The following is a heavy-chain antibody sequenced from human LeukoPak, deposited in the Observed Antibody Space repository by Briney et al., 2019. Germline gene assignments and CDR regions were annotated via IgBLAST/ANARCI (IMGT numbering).Heavy chain of an antibody. J-gene: IGHJ4*02. CDR1: GFTFSSYG. V-gene: IGHV3-30*18. D-gene: IGHD3-10*01. CDR2: ISYDGSNK. Sequence: GRSLRLSCAASGFTFSSYGMHWVRQAPGKGLEWVAVISYDGSNKYYADSVKGRFTISRDNSKNTLYLQMNRLRAEDTAVYYCAKVIYGSGSYMGNYFDYWGQGTLVTVSS. CDR3: AKVIYGSGSYMGNYFDY.